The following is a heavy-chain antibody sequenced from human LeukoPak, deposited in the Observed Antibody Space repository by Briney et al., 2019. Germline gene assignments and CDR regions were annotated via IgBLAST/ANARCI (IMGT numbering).Heavy chain of an antibody. CDR1: GGSISSYY. J-gene: IGHJ6*02. V-gene: IGHV4-4*07. CDR2: IYTSGST. CDR3: ARAYYDFWSGYYYGMDV. D-gene: IGHD3-3*01. Sequence: SETLSLTCTVSGGSISSYYWSWIRQPAGKGLEWIGRIYTSGSTNYNPSLKSRVTMSVDTSKNQFSLKLSSVTAADTVVYYCARAYYDFWSGYYYGMDVWGQGTTVTVSS.